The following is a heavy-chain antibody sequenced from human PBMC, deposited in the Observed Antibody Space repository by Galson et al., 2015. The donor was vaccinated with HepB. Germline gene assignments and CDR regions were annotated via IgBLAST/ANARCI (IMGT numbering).Heavy chain of an antibody. D-gene: IGHD3-22*01. CDR2: IIPILGIA. CDR3: AETRNYYDSSGYGV. V-gene: IGHV1-69*10. Sequence: SVKVSCKASGYTFTSYGISWVRQAPGQGLEWMGWIIPILGIANYAQKFQGRVTITADKSTSTAYMELSSLRSEDTAVYYCAETRNYYDSSGYGVWGQGTLVTVSS. CDR1: GYTFTSYG. J-gene: IGHJ4*02.